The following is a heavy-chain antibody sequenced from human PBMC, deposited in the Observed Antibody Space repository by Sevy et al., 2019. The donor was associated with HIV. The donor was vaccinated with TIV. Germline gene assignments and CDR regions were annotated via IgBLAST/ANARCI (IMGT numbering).Heavy chain of an antibody. CDR1: GFTFSSYA. Sequence: GSLRLSCAASGFTFSSYAMSWVRQAPGKGLEWVSAISGSGGSTYYADSVKGRFTISRDNSKNTLYLQMNSLRAEDTAVYYCAKEGSSRGYSYALYYFDYWGQGTLVTVSS. V-gene: IGHV3-23*01. J-gene: IGHJ4*02. CDR2: ISGSGGST. CDR3: AKEGSSRGYSYALYYFDY. D-gene: IGHD5-18*01.